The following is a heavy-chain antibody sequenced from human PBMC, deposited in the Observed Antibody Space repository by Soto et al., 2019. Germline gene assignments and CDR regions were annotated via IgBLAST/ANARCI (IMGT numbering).Heavy chain of an antibody. CDR1: GGTFSNTA. CDR3: ATPAEPLDTAMLKGLAH. V-gene: IGHV1-69*06. J-gene: IGHJ4*02. D-gene: IGHD5-18*01. Sequence: QVQLVQSGAEVKKPGSSVKVSCKASGGTFSNTAFIWVRQAPGQGLEWMGRIIPIFGAPNYAQKFQGRIMIRADNSASMAYMELNTLTSEDTAVYYCATPAEPLDTAMLKGLAHWGQGTLVTVSS. CDR2: IIPIFGAP.